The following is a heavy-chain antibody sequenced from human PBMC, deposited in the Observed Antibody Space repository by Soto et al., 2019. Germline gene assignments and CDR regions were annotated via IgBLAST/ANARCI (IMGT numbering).Heavy chain of an antibody. D-gene: IGHD6-6*01. CDR3: ARDSSSSRSFDY. J-gene: IGHJ4*02. Sequence: ASVKVSCKVSGYPFTIYAIHWVRQAPGQSLEWMGWINPGNGDTKYSQIFQGRVTITWDTSARTAYMDLSSLISEDTADYYCARDSSSSRSFDYWGQGARVTVSS. CDR1: GYPFTIYA. CDR2: INPGNGDT. V-gene: IGHV1-3*01.